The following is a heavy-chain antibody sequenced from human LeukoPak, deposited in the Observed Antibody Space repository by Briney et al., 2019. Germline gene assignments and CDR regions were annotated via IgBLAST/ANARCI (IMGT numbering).Heavy chain of an antibody. CDR1: GFTLSSYW. J-gene: IGHJ4*02. D-gene: IGHD4-23*01. CDR3: TRVGGNPPRGCDY. Sequence: GGSLRLSRAASGFTLSSYWMHWVRQVPGKGLVWVSRINSDGSSTSYADSVKGRFTISRDNAKNTLYLQMNSLRAEDTALYYCTRVGGNPPRGCDYWGQGTLVTVSS. V-gene: IGHV3-74*01. CDR2: INSDGSST.